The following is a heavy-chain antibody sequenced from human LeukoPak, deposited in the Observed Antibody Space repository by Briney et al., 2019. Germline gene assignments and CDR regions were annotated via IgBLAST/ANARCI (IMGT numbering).Heavy chain of an antibody. CDR2: IYNDGRT. V-gene: IGHV3-53*01. CDR1: GFSVINNY. Sequence: GGSLRLSCAASGFSVINNYMTWVRQAPGKGLEWVSLIYNDGRTYYADSVKGRCTISRDNSKNTLYLQMNSLRVEDTAVYYCARGLFLSGYLDAFDVWGQGTVVTVPS. D-gene: IGHD3-22*01. CDR3: ARGLFLSGYLDAFDV. J-gene: IGHJ3*01.